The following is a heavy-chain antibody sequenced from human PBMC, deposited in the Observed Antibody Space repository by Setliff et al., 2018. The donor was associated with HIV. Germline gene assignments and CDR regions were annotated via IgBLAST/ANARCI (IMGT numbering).Heavy chain of an antibody. CDR2: ISYSGNS. V-gene: IGHV4-30-4*08. CDR1: GAYMSSGDYY. CDR3: AREVNIPVRGITDDAFDI. J-gene: IGHJ3*02. D-gene: IGHD3-10*01. Sequence: SETLSLTCTVSGAYMSSGDYYWSWSRQPPGKGLEWIGYISYSGNSYYNPSLKSRVTLPVDTSKNKFSLKVNSVTASDTAVYYCAREVNIPVRGITDDAFDIWGQGTMVTVSS.